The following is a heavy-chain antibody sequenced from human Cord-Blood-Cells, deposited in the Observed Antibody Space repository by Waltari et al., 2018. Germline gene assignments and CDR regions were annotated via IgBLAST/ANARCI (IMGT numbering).Heavy chain of an antibody. J-gene: IGHJ5*02. Sequence: QVQLVQSGAEVKKPGASVKVSCKASGYTFTGYYMHWVRQAPGQGLEWMGWINPNSGGTNYAQKFQGRVTMTRDTSISTAYMELSRLRSDDTAVYYCARDRSRGDYDNWFDPWGQGTLVTVSS. CDR1: GYTFTGYY. CDR3: ARDRSRGDYDNWFDP. V-gene: IGHV1-2*02. D-gene: IGHD4-17*01. CDR2: INPNSGGT.